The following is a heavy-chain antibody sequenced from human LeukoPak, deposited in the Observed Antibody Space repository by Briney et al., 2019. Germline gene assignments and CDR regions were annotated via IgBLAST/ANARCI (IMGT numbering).Heavy chain of an antibody. D-gene: IGHD5-24*01. CDR1: GFTFSSYS. CDR3: ARGNQYGDGYNQPDY. V-gene: IGHV3-21*01. J-gene: IGHJ4*02. Sequence: GGSLRLSCAASGFTFSSYSMNWVRQAPGKGLEWVSFISSSSSYIYYADSVKGRFTISRDNAKNSLYLQMNSLRAEDTAVYYCARGNQYGDGYNQPDYWGQGTLVTVSS. CDR2: ISSSSSYI.